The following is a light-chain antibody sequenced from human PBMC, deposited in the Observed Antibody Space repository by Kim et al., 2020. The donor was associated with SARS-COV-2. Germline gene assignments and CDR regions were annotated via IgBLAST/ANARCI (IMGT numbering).Light chain of an antibody. Sequence: VTTSCTRSSGSIASNYVQWYQQRPGSAPTTVIYEDNQRPSGVPDRFSGSIDSSSNSASLTISGLKTEDEADYYCQSYDSSNQVVFGGGTQLTVL. J-gene: IGLJ2*01. CDR2: EDN. CDR3: QSYDSSNQVV. V-gene: IGLV6-57*03. CDR1: SGSIASNY.